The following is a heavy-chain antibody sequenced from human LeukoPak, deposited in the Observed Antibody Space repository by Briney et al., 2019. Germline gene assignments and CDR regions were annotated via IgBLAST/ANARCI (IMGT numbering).Heavy chain of an antibody. Sequence: GGSLRLSCAVSGFTFNSYWMTWVRQAPGKGLEWVANIKQDGSEKYSVDSVKGRFTISRDNAKNSLYMQMNSLRAEDTAVYYCARVMSASVWRSYGSYYYYYYYMDMGGKGPRSPSP. CDR1: GFTFNSYW. CDR3: ARVMSASVWRSYGSYYYYYYYMDM. D-gene: IGHD3-16*01. CDR2: IKQDGSEK. J-gene: IGHJ6*03. V-gene: IGHV3-7*01.